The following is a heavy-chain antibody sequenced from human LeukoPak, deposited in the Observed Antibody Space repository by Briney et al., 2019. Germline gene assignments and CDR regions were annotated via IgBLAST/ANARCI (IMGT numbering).Heavy chain of an antibody. CDR3: AKCVYSNIYYWFDP. V-gene: IGHV3-43*02. D-gene: IGHD6-13*01. CDR2: ITGNGVST. J-gene: IGHJ5*02. CDR1: GFTFEDYG. Sequence: GGSLRLSCAASGFTFEDYGMHWVRQAPGKGLEWVSLITGNGVSTYYADSVKGRFPISRDNSKNSLYLQMNSLRTEDTALYYCAKCVYSNIYYWFDPWGQGTLVSVSS.